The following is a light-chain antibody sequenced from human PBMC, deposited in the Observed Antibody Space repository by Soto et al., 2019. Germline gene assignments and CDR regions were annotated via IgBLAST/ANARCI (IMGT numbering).Light chain of an antibody. CDR1: QSVSNSQ. Sequence: EIVLTQSPGTLSLSPGERATLSCRASQSVSNSQLAWYQQKPGQAPRLLIYGASTRATGIADRFSGSGSGTAFTLTISRLEPGDFAVYYCQQYGSSPLTFGGGTKVEIK. J-gene: IGKJ4*01. CDR3: QQYGSSPLT. CDR2: GAS. V-gene: IGKV3-20*01.